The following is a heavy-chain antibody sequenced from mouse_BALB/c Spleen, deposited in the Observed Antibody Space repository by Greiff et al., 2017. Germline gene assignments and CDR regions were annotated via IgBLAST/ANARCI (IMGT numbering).Heavy chain of an antibody. V-gene: IGHV7-3*02. J-gene: IGHJ1*01. CDR2: IRNKANGYTT. D-gene: IGHD2-14*01. Sequence: EVKLVESGGGLVQPGGSLRLSCATSGFTFTDYYMSWVRQPPGKALEWLGFIRNKANGYTTEYSASVKGRFTISRDNSQSILYLQMNTLRAEDSATYYCARDDRYDPYWYFDVWGAGTTVTVSS. CDR1: GFTFTDYY. CDR3: ARDDRYDPYWYFDV.